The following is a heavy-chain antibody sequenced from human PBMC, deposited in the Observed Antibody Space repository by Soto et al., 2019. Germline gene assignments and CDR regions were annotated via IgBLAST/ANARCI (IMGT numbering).Heavy chain of an antibody. CDR3: ARPYSSSDLPSGGMDV. CDR2: INHSGST. J-gene: IGHJ6*02. V-gene: IGHV4-34*01. Sequence: QVQLQQWGAGLLKPSETLSLTCAVYGGSFSGYYWSWIRQPPGKGLEWTGEINHSGSTNYNPSLKSRVTISVDTSKNQFSLKLSSVTAADTAVYYCARPYSSSDLPSGGMDVWGQGTTVTVSS. D-gene: IGHD6-6*01. CDR1: GGSFSGYY.